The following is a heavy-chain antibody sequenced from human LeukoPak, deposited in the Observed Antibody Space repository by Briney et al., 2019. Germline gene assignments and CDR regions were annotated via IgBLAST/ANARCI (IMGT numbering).Heavy chain of an antibody. CDR1: GFTFSSYG. Sequence: GGSLRLSCAASGFTFSSYGMHWVRQAPGKGLEWVAVISYDGSNKYYADYVKGRFTISRDNSKNTLYLQMNSLRAEDTAVYYCAKDVHYGSGSYLDPWGQGTLVTVSS. V-gene: IGHV3-30*18. J-gene: IGHJ5*02. CDR2: ISYDGSNK. CDR3: AKDVHYGSGSYLDP. D-gene: IGHD3-10*01.